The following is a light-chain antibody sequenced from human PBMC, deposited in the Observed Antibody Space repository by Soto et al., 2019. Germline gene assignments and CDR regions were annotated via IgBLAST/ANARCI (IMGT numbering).Light chain of an antibody. J-gene: IGKJ4*01. CDR3: QHYSSYPIA. Sequence: DIQMTQSPSTLSASVGDRVTITCRASQSITYWLARYQQRPGKAPNLLIYKASSLESGVPSRFSGSGSGTEFTLTISSLQPDDFATYYCQHYSSYPIAFGGGTKVEIK. V-gene: IGKV1-5*03. CDR1: QSITYW. CDR2: KAS.